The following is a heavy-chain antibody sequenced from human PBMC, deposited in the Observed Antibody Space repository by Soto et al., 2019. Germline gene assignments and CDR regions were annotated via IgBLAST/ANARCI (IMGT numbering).Heavy chain of an antibody. V-gene: IGHV6-1*01. CDR2: SYYRSKWYN. J-gene: IGHJ6*03. CDR3: ARAGVTTFSYYYYYYMDV. Sequence: PSQTLSLTCAISGDSVSSNSAAWNWIRQSPSRGLEWLGRSYYRSKWYNDYSVSVKSRITINPDTSKNQFSLQLNSVTPEDTAVYYCARAGVTTFSYYYYYYMDVWGKGTTVTVSS. D-gene: IGHD4-4*01. CDR1: GDSVSSNSAA.